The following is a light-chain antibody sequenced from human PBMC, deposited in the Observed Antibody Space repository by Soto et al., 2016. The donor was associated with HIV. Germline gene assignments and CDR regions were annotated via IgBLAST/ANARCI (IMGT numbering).Light chain of an antibody. CDR1: NIGSKS. Sequence: SYELTQPPSVSVAPGKAARITCGGSNIGSKSVHWYQQKPGQAPVLVVYDDSDRPSGIPERFSGSNSGNTATLTISRVEAGDEADYYCQVWDSSSDHPHVVFGGGTKLTVL. J-gene: IGLJ2*01. CDR2: DDS. CDR3: QVWDSSSDHPHVV. V-gene: IGLV3-21*03.